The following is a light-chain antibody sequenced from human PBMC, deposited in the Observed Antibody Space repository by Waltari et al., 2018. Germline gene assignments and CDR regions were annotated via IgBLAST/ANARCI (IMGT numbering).Light chain of an antibody. CDR1: SSDVGGYNY. Sequence: QSALTQPPSASGSPGQSVTISCTGTSSDVGGYNYVSWYQQYPGKAPELIIYEVSRRPSGVPDRFAGSTSGNAASLTVSGLQAEDEADYYCSSYAGITNRVFGGGTKLTVL. CDR3: SSYAGITNRV. J-gene: IGLJ3*02. CDR2: EVS. V-gene: IGLV2-8*01.